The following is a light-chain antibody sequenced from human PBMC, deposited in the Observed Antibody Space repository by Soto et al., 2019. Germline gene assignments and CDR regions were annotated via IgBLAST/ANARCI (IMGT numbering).Light chain of an antibody. Sequence: QSVLTQPASVSGSPGQSITISCTGTSSDVGTYNLVSWYQQHPGKAPKLMIYEGSKRPSGVSYRFSGSKSGNTASLTISGLQAEDEADYYCCSYSGGSTRYVFGTGTKVPS. CDR3: CSYSGGSTRYV. J-gene: IGLJ1*01. CDR1: SSDVGTYNL. CDR2: EGS. V-gene: IGLV2-23*01.